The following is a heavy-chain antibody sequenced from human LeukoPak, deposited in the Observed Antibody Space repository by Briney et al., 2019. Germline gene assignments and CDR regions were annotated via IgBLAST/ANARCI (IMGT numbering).Heavy chain of an antibody. Sequence: GGSLRLSCAASGFTFSTYAMDWVRQAPGKGLEWISAVSGSGDSTYYADSVKGRFTISRDKSKNTLFLQMNSLRAEDTAVYYCAKESRSNWFLDHWGQGTLVTVSS. D-gene: IGHD1-20*01. CDR2: VSGSGDST. V-gene: IGHV3-23*01. CDR3: AKESRSNWFLDH. J-gene: IGHJ4*02. CDR1: GFTFSTYA.